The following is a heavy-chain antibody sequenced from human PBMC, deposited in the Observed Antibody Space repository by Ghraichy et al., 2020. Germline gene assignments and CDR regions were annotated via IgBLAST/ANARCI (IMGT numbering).Heavy chain of an antibody. CDR3: ARGLYCSSTSCYWSWFSGMDV. Sequence: GGSLRLSCAASGFTFSSYWMSWVRQAPGKGLEWVANIKQDGSEKYYVDSVKGRFTISRDNAKNSLYLQMNSLRAEDTAVYYCARGLYCSSTSCYWSWFSGMDVWGQGTTVTVSS. CDR2: IKQDGSEK. CDR1: GFTFSSYW. V-gene: IGHV3-7*04. J-gene: IGHJ6*02. D-gene: IGHD2-2*01.